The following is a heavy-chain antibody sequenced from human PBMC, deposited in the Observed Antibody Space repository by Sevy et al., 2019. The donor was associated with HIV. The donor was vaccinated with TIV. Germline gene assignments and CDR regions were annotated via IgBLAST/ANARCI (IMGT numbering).Heavy chain of an antibody. CDR3: AKDESAYYDSSGYSKTLFDY. D-gene: IGHD3-22*01. CDR1: GFTFSSYA. Sequence: GGSLRLSCAASGFTFSSYAMSWVRQAPGKGLEWVSAINGSGGSTYYSDSVKGRFTISRDNSKNTLYLQMNSLRAEDTAVYYCAKDESAYYDSSGYSKTLFDYWGQGTLVTVSS. CDR2: INGSGGST. V-gene: IGHV3-23*01. J-gene: IGHJ4*02.